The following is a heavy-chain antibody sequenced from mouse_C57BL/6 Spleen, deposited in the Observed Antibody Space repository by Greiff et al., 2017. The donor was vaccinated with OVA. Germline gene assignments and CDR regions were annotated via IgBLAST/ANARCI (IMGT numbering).Heavy chain of an antibody. J-gene: IGHJ2*01. D-gene: IGHD5-1*01. V-gene: IGHV5-16*01. CDR1: GFTFSDYY. CDR3: ARDTYSSFDY. CDR2: INYDGSST. Sequence: EVQLVESEGGLVQPGSSMKLSCTASGFTFSDYYMAWVRQVPEKGLEWVANINYDGSSTYYLDSLKSRFIISRDNAKNILYLQMSSLKSEDTATYYCARDTYSSFDYWGQGTTLTVSS.